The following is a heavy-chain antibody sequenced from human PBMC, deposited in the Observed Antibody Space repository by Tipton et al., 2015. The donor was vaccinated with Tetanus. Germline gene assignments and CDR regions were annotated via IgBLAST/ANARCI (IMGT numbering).Heavy chain of an antibody. CDR3: ARATSYYDSSGYSEA. CDR2: INHSGST. J-gene: IGHJ5*02. D-gene: IGHD3-22*01. CDR1: GGSFSGYY. Sequence: LRLSCAVYGGSFSGYYWSWIRQPPGKGLEWIGEINHSGSTNYNPSLKSRVTISVDTSKTQFSLKLSSVTAADTAVYYCARATSYYDSSGYSEAWGQGTLVTVSS. V-gene: IGHV4-34*01.